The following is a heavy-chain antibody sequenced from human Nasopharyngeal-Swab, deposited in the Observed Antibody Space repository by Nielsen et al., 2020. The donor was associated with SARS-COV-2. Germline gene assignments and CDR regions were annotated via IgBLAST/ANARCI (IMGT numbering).Heavy chain of an antibody. D-gene: IGHD7-27*01. V-gene: IGHV3-9*01. Sequence: SLKISCAASGFTFDDYAMHWVRQAPGKGLEWVSGISWNSGSIGYADSVKGRFTISRDDAKNSLYLQMNSLRAEDTAVYYCARLTGPLGVFDYWGQGTLVTVSS. CDR3: ARLTGPLGVFDY. J-gene: IGHJ4*02. CDR1: GFTFDDYA. CDR2: ISWNSGSI.